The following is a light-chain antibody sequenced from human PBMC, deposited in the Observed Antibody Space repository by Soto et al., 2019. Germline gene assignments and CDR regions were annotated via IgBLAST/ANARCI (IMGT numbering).Light chain of an antibody. J-gene: IGLJ3*02. CDR2: EVT. CDR1: SSDVGAYNY. V-gene: IGLV2-8*01. CDR3: SSFASSNTWV. Sequence: QSALTQPPSASGSPGQSVTISCTGTSSDVGAYNYVSWYQPHAVKAPKLVIYEVTKRPSGVPDRYPGSKSANTASLTVSGLQAEDDADYYCSSFASSNTWVFGGGTKLTVL.